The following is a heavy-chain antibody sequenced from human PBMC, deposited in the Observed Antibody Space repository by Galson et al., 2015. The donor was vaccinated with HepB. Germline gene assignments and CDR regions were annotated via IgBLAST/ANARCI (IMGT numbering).Heavy chain of an antibody. CDR1: GGTFSSYA. CDR2: IIPILGIA. CDR3: ARDSSGWYRGPLGWFDP. D-gene: IGHD6-19*01. J-gene: IGHJ5*02. Sequence: SVKVSCKASGGTFSSYAISWVRQAPGQGLEWMGRIIPILGIANYAQKFQGRVTITADKSTSTAYMELSSLRSEDTAVYYCARDSSGWYRGPLGWFDPWGQGTLVTVSS. V-gene: IGHV1-69*04.